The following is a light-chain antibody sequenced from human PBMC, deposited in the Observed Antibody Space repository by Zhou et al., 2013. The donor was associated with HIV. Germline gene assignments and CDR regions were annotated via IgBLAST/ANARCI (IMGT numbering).Light chain of an antibody. J-gene: IGKJ1*01. Sequence: DIQMTQSPSRLSASVGDRVTITCRASQSINAWLAWYQHKPGKAPTLLIYKASTLESGVPSRFSGGGSGTQFTLTIDNLQPDDFATYYCQHYNSYSWTFGQGTKVEIK. CDR3: QHYNSYSWT. CDR2: KAS. V-gene: IGKV1-5*03. CDR1: QSINAW.